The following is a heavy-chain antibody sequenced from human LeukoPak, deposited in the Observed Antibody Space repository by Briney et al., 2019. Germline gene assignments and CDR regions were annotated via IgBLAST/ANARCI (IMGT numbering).Heavy chain of an antibody. D-gene: IGHD2-2*01. CDR3: ASLYCSSTSCYVSYFQH. CDR2: IIPIFGTA. CDR1: GGTFSSYA. Sequence: KISCKASGGTFSSYAISWVRQAPGQGLEWMGGIIPIFGTANYAQKFQGRVTITADESTSTAYMELSSLRSEDTAVYYCASLYCSSTSCYVSYFQHWGQGTLVTVSS. V-gene: IGHV1-69*01. J-gene: IGHJ1*01.